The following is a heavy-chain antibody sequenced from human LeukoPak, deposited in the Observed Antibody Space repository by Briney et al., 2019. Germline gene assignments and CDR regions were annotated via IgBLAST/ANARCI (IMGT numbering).Heavy chain of an antibody. Sequence: PGGSLRLSCAASGFTFSSYWMSWVRQAPGKGLGWVANIKQDGSDKYYVDSVKGRFTISRDNAKNSVYLQMNSLRAEDTAVYYCARDKVVGATLFDYWGQGTLVTVSS. J-gene: IGHJ4*02. CDR2: IKQDGSDK. V-gene: IGHV3-7*01. CDR3: ARDKVVGATLFDY. CDR1: GFTFSSYW. D-gene: IGHD1-26*01.